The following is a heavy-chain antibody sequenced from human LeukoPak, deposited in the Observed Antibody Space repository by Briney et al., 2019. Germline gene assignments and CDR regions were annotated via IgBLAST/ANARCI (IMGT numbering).Heavy chain of an antibody. CDR1: GYSFTCNF. V-gene: IGHV1-2*02. CDR2: INPNSGDT. CDR3: ARGFCSSAGCYDWFDP. D-gene: IGHD2-2*01. J-gene: IGHJ5*02. Sequence: GASVKVSCKTSGYSFTCNFIHWVRQAPGQGLEWMGWINPNSGDTDYAQKFQGRVTMTRDTSLNTALMELSRLTSDDTAVYYCARGFCSSAGCYDWFDPWGQGTLVTASS.